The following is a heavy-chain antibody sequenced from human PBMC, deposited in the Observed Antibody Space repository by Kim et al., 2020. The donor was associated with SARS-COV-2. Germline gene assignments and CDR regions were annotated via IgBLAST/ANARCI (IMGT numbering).Heavy chain of an antibody. CDR3: TATNSGY. Sequence: GGSLRLSCAASGLTFSSQWMHWVRQAPGKGLVWVSRISDDGRSTTYADSVKGRFTISRDNAKNTLNLQMNSLRAEDTAVYYCTATNSGYWGQGTLVTVSS. D-gene: IGHD7-27*01. CDR1: GLTFSSQW. V-gene: IGHV3-74*01. CDR2: ISDDGRST. J-gene: IGHJ4*02.